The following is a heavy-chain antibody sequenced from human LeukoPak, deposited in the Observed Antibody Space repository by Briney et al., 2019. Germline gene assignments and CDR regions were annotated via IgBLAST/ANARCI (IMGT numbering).Heavy chain of an antibody. Sequence: GGSLRLSCAASGFTFSSSAMSWVRQAPGKGLEWVSAISNNGGYTYYADSVQGRFTISRDNSKNTLYLQMNSLRAEDTAVYYCARHSITMIDGAFDIWGQGTMVTVSS. D-gene: IGHD3-22*01. CDR3: ARHSITMIDGAFDI. J-gene: IGHJ3*02. CDR1: GFTFSSSA. CDR2: ISNNGGYT. V-gene: IGHV3-23*01.